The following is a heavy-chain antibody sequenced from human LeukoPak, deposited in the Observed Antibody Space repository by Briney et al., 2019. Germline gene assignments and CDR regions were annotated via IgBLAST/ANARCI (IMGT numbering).Heavy chain of an antibody. Sequence: ASVKVSCKAFGYTFTSYGFSWVRQAPGQGLEWMGWISGYNGNTNYAQRFQGRVTMTTDTSTSTAYMELRSLRSDDTAVYFCTRDSGTSSFDYWGQGTLVTVSS. CDR1: GYTFTSYG. V-gene: IGHV1-18*01. CDR2: ISGYNGNT. D-gene: IGHD1-26*01. CDR3: TRDSGTSSFDY. J-gene: IGHJ4*02.